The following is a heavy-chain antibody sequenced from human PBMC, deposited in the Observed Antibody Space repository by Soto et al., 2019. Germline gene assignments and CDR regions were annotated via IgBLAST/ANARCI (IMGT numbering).Heavy chain of an antibody. CDR1: GGTFSSYT. Sequence: GASVKVSCKASGGTFSSYTISWVRQAPGQGLEWTGRIIPILGIANYAQKFQGRVTITADKSTSTAYMELSSLRSEDTAVYYCARDGIKAHSGYDYWGQGTLVTVSS. CDR3: ARDGIKAHSGYDY. CDR2: IIPILGIA. D-gene: IGHD5-12*01. V-gene: IGHV1-69*04. J-gene: IGHJ4*02.